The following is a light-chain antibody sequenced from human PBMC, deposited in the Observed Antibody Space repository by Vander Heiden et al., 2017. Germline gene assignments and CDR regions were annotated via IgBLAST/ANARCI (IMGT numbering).Light chain of an antibody. CDR1: TGAVTSGHS. CDR2: DTT. J-gene: IGLJ3*02. CDR3: LLSYNGARV. Sequence: QAVVTQEPSLTVSPGGTVTLTCDSSTGAVTSGHSPSWFQQKPGQAPKALIYDTTNKHSWTPARFSGSLLGGKAALTLSGVQSEDEADYYCLLSYNGARVFGGGTKLTVL. V-gene: IGLV7-46*01.